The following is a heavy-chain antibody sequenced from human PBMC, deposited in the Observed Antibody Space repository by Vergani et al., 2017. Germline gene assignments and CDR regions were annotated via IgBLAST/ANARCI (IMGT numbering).Heavy chain of an antibody. CDR1: GFTFSSYA. Sequence: EVQLLESGGGLVQPGGSLRLSCAASGFTFSSYAMSWVRQAPGKGLEWVSAISVSGGSTYYADSVKGRFTISRDNSKNTLYLQMNSLRAEDTAVYYCAKDRVVAEGQGHFDYWGQGTLVTVSS. J-gene: IGHJ4*02. D-gene: IGHD2-15*01. CDR3: AKDRVVAEGQGHFDY. CDR2: ISVSGGST. V-gene: IGHV3-23*01.